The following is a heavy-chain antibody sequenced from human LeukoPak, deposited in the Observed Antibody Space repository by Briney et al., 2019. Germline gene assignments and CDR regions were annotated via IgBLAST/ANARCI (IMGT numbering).Heavy chain of an antibody. CDR3: ARSYGTYYYGMDV. J-gene: IGHJ6*02. CDR2: IYSGGTT. CDR1: GLTVSSNY. V-gene: IGHV3-53*01. D-gene: IGHD1-26*01. Sequence: GGSLTLSCALSGLTVSSNYMTWVRQAPGRGLEWVSVIYSGGTTYYADSLKGRFIISNDNSKNTLYLQMSSLRAEDMAVYYCARSYGTYYYGMDVWGQGTTVTVSS.